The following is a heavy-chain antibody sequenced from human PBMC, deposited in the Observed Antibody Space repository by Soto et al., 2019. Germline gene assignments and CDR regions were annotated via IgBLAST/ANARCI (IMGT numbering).Heavy chain of an antibody. D-gene: IGHD5-18*01. V-gene: IGHV3-30*18. J-gene: IGHJ4*02. CDR2: VSYDEITK. CDR1: GFTFSSSG. CDR3: AKPLGLLRRAMAQGSDY. Sequence: GGSLGLSCASSGFTFSSSGMNWVRQAPGKGLEWVAVVSYDEITKYYADSVKGRFTISRDNSKNTVYLQMNSLRPEDTAVYYCAKPLGLLRRAMAQGSDYWGQGTLVTVSS.